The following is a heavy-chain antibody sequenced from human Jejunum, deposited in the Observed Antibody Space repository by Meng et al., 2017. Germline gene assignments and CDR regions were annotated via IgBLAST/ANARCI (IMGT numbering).Heavy chain of an antibody. CDR1: GDSFSCKIVD. D-gene: IGHD6-19*01. V-gene: IGHV6-1*01. Sequence: QAQLAPSSPAPVKPPHTLSCTFAIPGDSFSCKIVDWNWIRQAPSRGLEWLGRTYYRSKWYIDYAVSVKSRITINPDTSKNQFSLQLNSVTSEDTAVYYCARGISAFAYWGQGTLVTVSS. CDR2: TYYRSKWYI. CDR3: ARGISAFAY. J-gene: IGHJ4*02.